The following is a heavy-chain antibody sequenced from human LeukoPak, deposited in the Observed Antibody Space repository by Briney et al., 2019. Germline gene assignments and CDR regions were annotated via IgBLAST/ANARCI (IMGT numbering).Heavy chain of an antibody. CDR3: ARDARHRYCSSTSCYRGWLDP. V-gene: IGHV1-2*02. CDR2: INPNSGGT. D-gene: IGHD2-2*01. Sequence: ASVKVSCKASGYTFTGYYMHWVRQAPGQGLEWMGWINPNSGGTNYAQKSQGRVTMTRDTSISTAYMELSSLRSEDTAVYYCARDARHRYCSSTSCYRGWLDPWGQGTLVTVSS. CDR1: GYTFTGYY. J-gene: IGHJ5*02.